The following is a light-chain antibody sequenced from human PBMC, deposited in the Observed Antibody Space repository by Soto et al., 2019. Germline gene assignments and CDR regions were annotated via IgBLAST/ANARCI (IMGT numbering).Light chain of an antibody. CDR1: ISDVGTYNL. CDR3: CSYAGSSMFV. Sequence: QSALTQPASVSGSPGQSITISCTGSISDVGTYNLVSWYQHHPGKAPKLMISEVIKRPSGVSNRFSGSKSGNTASLTISGLQAEDEGDYYCCSYAGSSMFVFGGGTKLTVL. V-gene: IGLV2-23*02. CDR2: EVI. J-gene: IGLJ2*01.